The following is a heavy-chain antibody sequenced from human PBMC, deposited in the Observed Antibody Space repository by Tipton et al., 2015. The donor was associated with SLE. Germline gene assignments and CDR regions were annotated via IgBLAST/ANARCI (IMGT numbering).Heavy chain of an antibody. CDR1: GGSISSYY. V-gene: IGHV4-4*07. Sequence: TLSLTCTVFGGSISSYYWSWIRQPAGKGQEWIGPIHSSGSTSYNPSLKSRVSISVDMSKNQVSLKLSSVTAADTAVYYCAPNDVFDTWGQGTTVTVSS. CDR3: APNDVFDT. J-gene: IGHJ3*02. CDR2: IHSSGST.